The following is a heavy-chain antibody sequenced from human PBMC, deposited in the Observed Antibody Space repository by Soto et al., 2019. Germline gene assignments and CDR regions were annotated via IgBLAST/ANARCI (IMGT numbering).Heavy chain of an antibody. Sequence: ASVKVSCKASGYTFTSYGISWVRQAPGQGLEWMGWISAYNGNTNYAQKLQGRVTMTTDTSTSTAYMELRSLRSDDTAVYYCARDSHAVGALRTNDYWGQGTLVTVSS. CDR2: ISAYNGNT. J-gene: IGHJ4*02. D-gene: IGHD1-26*01. V-gene: IGHV1-18*04. CDR1: GYTFTSYG. CDR3: ARDSHAVGALRTNDY.